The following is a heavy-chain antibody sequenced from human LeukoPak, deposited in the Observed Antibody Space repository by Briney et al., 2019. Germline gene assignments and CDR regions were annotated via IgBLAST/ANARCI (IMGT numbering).Heavy chain of an antibody. V-gene: IGHV4-34*01. CDR1: GGSFSGYY. CDR3: ARENCSGGSCYSAWFDP. CDR2: INHSGST. Sequence: PSETLSLTCAVYGGSFSGYYWSWIRQPPGKGLEGIGEINHSGSTNYNPSLKRRVTISVDTSKNQFSLKLSSVTAADTAVYYCARENCSGGSCYSAWFDPWGQGTLVTVSS. D-gene: IGHD2-15*01. J-gene: IGHJ5*02.